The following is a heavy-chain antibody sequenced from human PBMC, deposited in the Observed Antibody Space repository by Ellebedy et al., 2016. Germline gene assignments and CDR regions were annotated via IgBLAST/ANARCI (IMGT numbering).Heavy chain of an antibody. Sequence: SETLSLTCAVYGESLSGYYWSWIRQPPGKGLEWIGEIDHTGNTNYNPSLKSRVTISVDTSKNQFSLNLTSVTAADTAVYYCARWGAGDADAFDIWGQGTMVTVSS. V-gene: IGHV4-34*01. J-gene: IGHJ3*02. D-gene: IGHD1-26*01. CDR2: IDHTGNT. CDR1: GESLSGYY. CDR3: ARWGAGDADAFDI.